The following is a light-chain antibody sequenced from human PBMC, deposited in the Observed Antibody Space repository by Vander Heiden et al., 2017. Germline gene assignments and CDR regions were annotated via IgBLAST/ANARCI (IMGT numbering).Light chain of an antibody. CDR3: RADAGSNNV. V-gene: IGLV2-8*01. Sequence: QSALTQPPSTSGSPGHSVPIPCPGPSGALGADNYVSWHQQPPGKAHKLMIYEVEKRPSGVPDLFSGSKSGTTASLTVSGLQAEDDDDYYCRADAGSNNVFGGGTKLTVL. J-gene: IGLJ3*02. CDR1: SGALGADNY. CDR2: EVE.